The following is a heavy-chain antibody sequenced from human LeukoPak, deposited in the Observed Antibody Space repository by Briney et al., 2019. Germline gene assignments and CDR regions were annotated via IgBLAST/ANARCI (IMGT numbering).Heavy chain of an antibody. CDR1: GGSISSYY. V-gene: IGHV4-59*01. D-gene: IGHD5-18*01. CDR2: IYYSGST. Sequence: PSETLSLTCTGSGGSISSYYWSWIRQPPGKGLEWIGYIYYSGSTNYNPSLKSRVTISVDTSKNQFSLKLSSVTAADTAVYYCARDTFRRGYSYGYDYYYGMDVWGQGTTVTVSS. J-gene: IGHJ6*02. CDR3: ARDTFRRGYSYGYDYYYGMDV.